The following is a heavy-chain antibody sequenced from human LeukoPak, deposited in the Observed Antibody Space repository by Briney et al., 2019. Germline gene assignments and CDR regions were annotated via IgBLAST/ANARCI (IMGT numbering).Heavy chain of an antibody. CDR2: ISTDGYTT. J-gene: IGHJ4*02. V-gene: IGHV3-74*01. CDR1: GLAFSAYK. D-gene: IGHD6-19*01. CDR3: ARGVPSSGRLPRRGYFDY. Sequence: PGGSLRLSCAASGLAFSAYKMHWVRQAPRKGLVWVSRISTDGYTTDYADFVQGRFTASRDNTKNTWSLEMNSLRAEDTAVYYCARGVPSSGRLPRRGYFDYWGQGTLVTVSS.